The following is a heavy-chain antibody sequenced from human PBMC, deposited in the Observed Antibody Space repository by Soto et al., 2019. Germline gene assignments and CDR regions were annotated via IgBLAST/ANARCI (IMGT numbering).Heavy chain of an antibody. Sequence: EMQLLESGGGLVQPGGSLRLSCAASGYTFSSSGMSWVRQAPGKGLEWVSGVGSSSGSTYYADSAKGRFTISRDDSKNMVYMQMNSLRAEYKAVYYCARGAAAAGTDGFDACGQGNLFTVSS. CDR2: VGSSSGST. D-gene: IGHD6-13*01. CDR1: GYTFSSSG. CDR3: ARGAAAAGTDGFDA. V-gene: IGHV3-23*01. J-gene: IGHJ5*02.